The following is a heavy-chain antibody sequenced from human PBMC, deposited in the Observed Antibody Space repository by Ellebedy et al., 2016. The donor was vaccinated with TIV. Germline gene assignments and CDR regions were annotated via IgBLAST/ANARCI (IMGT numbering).Heavy chain of an antibody. D-gene: IGHD3-10*01. CDR3: AKDTHVLYRGLDAFDI. CDR1: GFTFSDSA. J-gene: IGHJ3*02. CDR2: IRGKANNYAT. V-gene: IGHV3-73*01. Sequence: GESLKISCAASGFTFSDSAIHWVRQASGKGLEWVGRIRGKANNYATAYAASVKDRFTISRDMSKNTLYLEMSSLRPEDTAKYYCAKDTHVLYRGLDAFDIWGRGTMVNV.